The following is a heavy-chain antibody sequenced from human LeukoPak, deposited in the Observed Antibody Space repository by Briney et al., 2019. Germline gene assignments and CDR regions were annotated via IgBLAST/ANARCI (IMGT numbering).Heavy chain of an antibody. V-gene: IGHV1-18*04. CDR1: GYTFTSYG. CDR3: ARVEAAALTFDY. CDR2: ISAYNGNT. Sequence: ASVKASCKASGYTFTSYGISWVRQAPGQGLEWMGWISAYNGNTNYAQKLQGRVTMTTDTSTSTAYMELRSLRSDDTAVYYCARVEAAALTFDYWGQGTLVTVSS. D-gene: IGHD6-13*01. J-gene: IGHJ4*02.